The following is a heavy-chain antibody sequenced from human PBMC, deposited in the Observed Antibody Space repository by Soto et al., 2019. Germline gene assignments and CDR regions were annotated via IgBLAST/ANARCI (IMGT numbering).Heavy chain of an antibody. CDR2: IYVTGAV. CDR3: ARLRIATNNYKWFDP. Sequence: SETLSLTCIVSGAALNSGNYYWIWIRQVPGKGLEWIGHIYVTGAVDYNPSLRDRITISQDTSERQFSLNLRLVTAADTAVYYCARLRIATNNYKWFDPWGQGTLVTVSS. CDR1: GAALNSGNYY. V-gene: IGHV4-31*03. D-gene: IGHD2-21*01. J-gene: IGHJ5*02.